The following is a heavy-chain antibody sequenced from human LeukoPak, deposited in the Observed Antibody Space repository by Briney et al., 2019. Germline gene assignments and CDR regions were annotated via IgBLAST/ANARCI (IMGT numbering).Heavy chain of an antibody. D-gene: IGHD3-9*01. J-gene: IGHJ4*02. CDR1: GFTFSSYA. Sequence: GGSLRLSCAASGFTFSSYAMSWVRQAPGKGLEWVSGISDSGGSTYYADSVKGRFTISRDNSKNTLNLQMNSLRAEDTAVYYCAKYYDILTAHFDYWGQGTLVTVSS. V-gene: IGHV3-23*01. CDR3: AKYYDILTAHFDY. CDR2: ISDSGGST.